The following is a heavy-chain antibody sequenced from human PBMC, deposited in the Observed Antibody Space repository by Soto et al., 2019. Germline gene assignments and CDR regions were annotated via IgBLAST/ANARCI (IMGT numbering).Heavy chain of an antibody. Sequence: QSWGSLRLSCAASGFNFEDYAMDWFRQAPGKGLEWVSGISWDSGRIGYADSVKGRFSISRDNAKNSLYLQMNSLRAEDTALYYSVKGTLDYDCSDPAKAFHIRSKRTMVPVSS. D-gene: IGHD3-22*01. CDR3: VKGTLDYDCSDPAKAFHI. CDR1: GFNFEDYA. V-gene: IGHV3-9*01. CDR2: ISWDSGRI. J-gene: IGHJ3*02.